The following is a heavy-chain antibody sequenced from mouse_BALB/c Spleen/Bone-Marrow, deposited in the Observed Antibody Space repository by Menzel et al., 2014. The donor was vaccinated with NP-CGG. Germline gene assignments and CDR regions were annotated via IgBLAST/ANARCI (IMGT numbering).Heavy chain of an antibody. CDR1: GFTFSSYT. CDR3: TRDRYYGNSFAY. V-gene: IGHV5-6-4*01. D-gene: IGHD2-1*01. CDR2: ISSGGSYT. J-gene: IGHJ3*01. Sequence: DVMLVESRGGLVKPGGSLKLSCAASGFTFSSYTMSWIRQTPEKRLEWVATISSGGSYTYYPDSVKGRFTISRDNAKNTLYLQMISLKSEDTAMYYCTRDRYYGNSFAYWGQGTLVTVSA.